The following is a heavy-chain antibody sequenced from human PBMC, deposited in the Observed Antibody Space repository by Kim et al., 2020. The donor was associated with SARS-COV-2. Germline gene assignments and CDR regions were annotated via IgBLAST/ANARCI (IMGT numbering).Heavy chain of an antibody. D-gene: IGHD3-10*01. J-gene: IGHJ4*02. Sequence: DAVKCRFIISRDNSKNTVYLQMNSLRAEDTAVYYCARVLPPDYYGSGSYDYWGQGTLVTVSS. V-gene: IGHV3-53*01. CDR3: ARVLPPDYYGSGSYDY.